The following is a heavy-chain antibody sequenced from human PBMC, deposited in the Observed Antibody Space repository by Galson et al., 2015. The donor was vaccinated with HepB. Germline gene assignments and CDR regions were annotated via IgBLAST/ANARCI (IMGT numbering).Heavy chain of an antibody. CDR1: GFTFSSYG. J-gene: IGHJ4*02. Sequence: SLRLSCAASGFTFSSYGMHWVRQAPGKGLEWVAVIWYDGSNKYYADSVKGRFTISRDNSKNTLYLQMNSLRAEDTAVYYCASLLLGHGYSSSWYSPLIDYWGQGTLVTVSS. V-gene: IGHV3-33*01. CDR2: IWYDGSNK. CDR3: ASLLLGHGYSSSWYSPLIDY. D-gene: IGHD6-13*01.